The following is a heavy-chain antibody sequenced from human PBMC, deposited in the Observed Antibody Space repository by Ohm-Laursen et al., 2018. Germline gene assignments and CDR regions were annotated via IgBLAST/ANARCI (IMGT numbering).Heavy chain of an antibody. CDR2: IYSGGST. Sequence: SLRLSCAASGFTVSSNYMSWVRQAPGKGLEWVSVIYSGGSTSYADSVKGRFTISRDSSKNSLYLQVNSLRGDDTAVYYCARYCGGDCPNYFDYWGQGTLVTVSS. J-gene: IGHJ4*02. CDR1: GFTVSSNY. D-gene: IGHD2-21*02. CDR3: ARYCGGDCPNYFDY. V-gene: IGHV3-53*01.